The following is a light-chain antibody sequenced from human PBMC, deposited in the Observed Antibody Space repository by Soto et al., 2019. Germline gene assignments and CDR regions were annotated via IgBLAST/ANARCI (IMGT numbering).Light chain of an antibody. J-gene: IGLJ2*01. V-gene: IGLV2-8*01. CDR3: ISYAGSNNLGV. CDR1: SSDVGGYNY. CDR2: EVS. Sequence: SALTQPPSASGSPGQSVTISCTGTSSDVGGYNYVSWYQQHPGKAPKLMIYEVSKRPSGVPDRFSGSKSGNTASLTVSGLQAEDEADYYCISYAGSNNLGVFGGGTQLTVL.